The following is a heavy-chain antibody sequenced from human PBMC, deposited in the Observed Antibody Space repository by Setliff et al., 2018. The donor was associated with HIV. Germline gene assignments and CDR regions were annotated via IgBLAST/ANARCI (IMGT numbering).Heavy chain of an antibody. V-gene: IGHV4-4*08. CDR3: ARDRRGYYYGSGRCYMDV. J-gene: IGHJ6*03. D-gene: IGHD3-10*01. Sequence: PSETLSLTCAVSGDSISSYYWSWIRQPPGKGLEWIGYIYTSGIPDYNPSLKSRVTISGDTSKNQFSLKLSSVTAADTGVYYCARDRRGYYYGSGRCYMDVWGTGTTVTVSS. CDR1: GDSISSYY. CDR2: IYTSGIP.